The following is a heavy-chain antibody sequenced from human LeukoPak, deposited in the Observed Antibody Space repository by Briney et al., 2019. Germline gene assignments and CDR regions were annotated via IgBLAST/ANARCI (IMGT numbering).Heavy chain of an antibody. CDR1: GGSFSGYY. CDR3: ARHVGHYGSGSYRVEWYFDL. D-gene: IGHD3-10*01. J-gene: IGHJ2*01. V-gene: IGHV4-59*08. CDR2: IYYSGST. Sequence: SETLSLTCAVYGGSFSGYYWSWIRQPPGKGLEWIGYIYYSGSTNYNPSLKSRVTISVDTSKNQFSLKLSSVTAADTAVYYCARHVGHYGSGSYRVEWYFDLWGRGTLVTVSS.